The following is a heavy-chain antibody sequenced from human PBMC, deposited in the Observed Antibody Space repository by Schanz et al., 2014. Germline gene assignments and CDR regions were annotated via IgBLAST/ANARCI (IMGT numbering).Heavy chain of an antibody. Sequence: EVQLAESGGGLIQPGGSLRLSCAASGFTFSSHWMHWVRQDPGKGLVWVARINSVGSNTDYADSVTGRFTISRDNAKSSLYLQMNSLRVEDTAVYYCAASSGWHPSTDYWGQGTLVTVSS. V-gene: IGHV3-74*02. CDR3: AASSGWHPSTDY. D-gene: IGHD6-19*01. CDR2: INSVGSNT. CDR1: GFTFSSHW. J-gene: IGHJ4*02.